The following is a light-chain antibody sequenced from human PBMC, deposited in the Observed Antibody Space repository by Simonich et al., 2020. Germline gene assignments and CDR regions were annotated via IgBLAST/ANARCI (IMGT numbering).Light chain of an antibody. CDR1: SSDVGSYNL. CDR2: EGS. V-gene: IGLV2-23*01. Sequence: QSALTQPASVSGSPGQSITISCTGTSSDVGSYNLVSRYQQHPGKTPKLMIYEGSKRPSGVSNRFSCSKSGNTASLTISGLQAEDEADYYCCSYAGSSTLVFGGGTKLTVL. J-gene: IGLJ3*02. CDR3: CSYAGSSTLV.